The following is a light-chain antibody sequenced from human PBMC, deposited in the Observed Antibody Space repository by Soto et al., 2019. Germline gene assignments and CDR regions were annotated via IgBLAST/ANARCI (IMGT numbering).Light chain of an antibody. CDR3: QAWDISTYVV. V-gene: IGLV3-1*01. J-gene: IGLJ2*01. Sequence: SYELTQPPSVSVSPGQTASITCSGDKLGDKYACWYQQKPGQSPVLVIYQDSKRPSGIPERFAGYNSGNTATLTISGTQAIDEADYYCQAWDISTYVVFGGGTKVTVL. CDR2: QDS. CDR1: KLGDKY.